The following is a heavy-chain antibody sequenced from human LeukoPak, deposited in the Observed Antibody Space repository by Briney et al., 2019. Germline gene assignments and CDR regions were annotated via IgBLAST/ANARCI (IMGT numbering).Heavy chain of an antibody. CDR1: GFTFSSYE. Sequence: AGGSLRLSCTASGFTFSSYEMNWVRQAPGKGLEWVSYIRSDGSTIFYADSVKGRFTISRVNAKNSLYLQMNSLRAEDTAVYYCARQRWSWYFYMDVWGKGTTVTISS. D-gene: IGHD2-15*01. CDR3: ARQRWSWYFYMDV. J-gene: IGHJ6*03. CDR2: IRSDGSTI. V-gene: IGHV3-48*03.